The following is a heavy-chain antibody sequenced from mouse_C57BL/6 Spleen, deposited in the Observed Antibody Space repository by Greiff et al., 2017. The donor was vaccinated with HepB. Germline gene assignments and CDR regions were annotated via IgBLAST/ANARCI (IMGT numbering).Heavy chain of an antibody. V-gene: IGHV1-52*01. CDR2: IDPSDSET. J-gene: IGHJ3*01. CDR3: ARTGELNSWFAY. D-gene: IGHD1-3*01. Sequence: QVQLQQPGAELVRPGSSVKLSCKASGYTFTSYWMHWVKQRPIQGLEWIGNIDPSDSETHYNQKFKDKATLTVDKSSSTAYMQLSSLTSEDSAVYYCARTGELNSWFAYWGQGTLVTVSA. CDR1: GYTFTSYW.